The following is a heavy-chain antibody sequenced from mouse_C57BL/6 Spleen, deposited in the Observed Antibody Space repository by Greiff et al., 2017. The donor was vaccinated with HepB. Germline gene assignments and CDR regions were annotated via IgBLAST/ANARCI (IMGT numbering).Heavy chain of an antibody. D-gene: IGHD1-1*01. V-gene: IGHV5-17*01. CDR1: GFTFSDYG. CDR2: ISSGSSTI. Sequence: EVQVVESGGGLVKPGGSLKLSCAASGFTFSDYGMHWVRQAPEKGLEWVAYISSGSSTIYYADTVKGRFTISRDNAKNTLFLQMTSLRSEDTAMYYCARGYYGSRYYAMDYWGQGTSVTVSS. CDR3: ARGYYGSRYYAMDY. J-gene: IGHJ4*01.